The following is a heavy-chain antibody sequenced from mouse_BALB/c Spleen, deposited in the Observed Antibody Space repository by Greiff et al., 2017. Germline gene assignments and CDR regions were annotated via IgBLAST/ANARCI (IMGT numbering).Heavy chain of an antibody. D-gene: IGHD1-1*01. J-gene: IGHJ4*01. CDR2: INSNGGST. CDR1: GFTFSSYG. Sequence: EVMLVESGGGLVQPGGSLKLSCAASGFTFSSYGMSWVRQTPDKRLELVATINSNGGSTYYPDSVKGRFTISRDNAKNTLYLQMSNLKSEDTAMYYCARANYYGSSYYAMDDWGQGTSGTVSS. CDR3: ARANYYGSSYYAMDD. V-gene: IGHV5-6-3*01.